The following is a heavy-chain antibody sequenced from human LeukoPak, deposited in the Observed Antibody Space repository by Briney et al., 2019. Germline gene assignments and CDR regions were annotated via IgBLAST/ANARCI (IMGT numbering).Heavy chain of an antibody. J-gene: IGHJ4*02. CDR1: GFTFADYA. D-gene: IGHD6-6*01. V-gene: IGHV3-49*04. Sequence: GGSLRLSCTSSGFTFADYAMTWVRQAPGKGLEWVGFIRSTTYGGTTEYAASVKGRFTISRDDSKSIAYLQMNSLKTEDTALYYCTRISLSSSSIPLDYWGQGTLVTVSS. CDR2: IRSTTYGGTT. CDR3: TRISLSSSSIPLDY.